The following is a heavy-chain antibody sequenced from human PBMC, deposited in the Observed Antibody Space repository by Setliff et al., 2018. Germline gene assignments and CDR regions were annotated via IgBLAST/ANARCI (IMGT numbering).Heavy chain of an antibody. CDR1: GYTFAGYY. CDR3: ARFRVSSGGYNYYAMDV. D-gene: IGHD1-26*01. Sequence: ASVKVSCKASGYTFAGYYIHWVRQAPGQGLEWVGWIKTFSFKANYAQKLQDRVTITTDTSTATVYMELRGLRSDDTATYYCARFRVSSGGYNYYAMDVWGQGTTVTVSS. CDR2: IKTFSFKA. J-gene: IGHJ6*02. V-gene: IGHV1-18*04.